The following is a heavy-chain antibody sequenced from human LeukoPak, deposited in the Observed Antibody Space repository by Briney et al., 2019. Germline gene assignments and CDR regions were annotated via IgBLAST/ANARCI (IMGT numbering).Heavy chain of an antibody. V-gene: IGHV4-38-2*02. D-gene: IGHD3-10*01. CDR2: IFHSGRT. CDR3: ARVGIYYYGSGSYYTSYNWFDP. J-gene: IGHJ5*02. CDR1: GSSVSTDFF. Sequence: SETLSLTCTVSGSSVSTDFFWGWTRQPPGKGLEWIANIFHSGRTSYNPSLKSRVTISIDTSENQFSLKLSSVTAADTAVYYCARVGIYYYGSGSYYTSYNWFDPWGQGTLVTVSS.